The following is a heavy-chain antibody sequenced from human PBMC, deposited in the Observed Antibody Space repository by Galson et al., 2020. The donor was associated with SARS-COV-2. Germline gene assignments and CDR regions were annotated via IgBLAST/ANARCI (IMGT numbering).Heavy chain of an antibody. V-gene: IGHV3-74*01. D-gene: IGHD3-22*01. CDR2: INSDGSST. J-gene: IGHJ3*02. CDR3: AKEYYYDRSGPLVALDI. CDR1: GFTFSTYW. Sequence: GESLKISCAASGFTFSTYWMHWVRQAPGKGLVWVSRINSDGSSTSYADSVKGRFTISRDNAKNTLYLQMNSLRAEDTAVYYCAKEYYYDRSGPLVALDIWGQGTMVTFSS.